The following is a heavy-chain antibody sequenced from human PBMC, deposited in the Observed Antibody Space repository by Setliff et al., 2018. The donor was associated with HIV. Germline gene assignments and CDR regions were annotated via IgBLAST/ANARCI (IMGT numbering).Heavy chain of an antibody. Sequence: ASVKVSCKASGYTFTTYGISWVRQAPGHGLEWMGWISPNFGHTKYAQKFLDRVTMTIDTATSTVYMELSNLRSEDTAVYYCARGLWLVLYYFDYWGQGTLVTVSS. D-gene: IGHD6-19*01. CDR1: GYTFTTYG. V-gene: IGHV1-18*04. CDR3: ARGLWLVLYYFDY. CDR2: ISPNFGHT. J-gene: IGHJ4*02.